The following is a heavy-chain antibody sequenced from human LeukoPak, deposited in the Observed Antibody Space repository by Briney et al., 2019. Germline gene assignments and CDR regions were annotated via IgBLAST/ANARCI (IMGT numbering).Heavy chain of an antibody. V-gene: IGHV3-23*01. CDR1: GFTFSSYA. Sequence: GGSLRLSCAASGFTFSSYAMSWVRQAPGKGLEWVSAISGSGGSTYYADSVKGRFTISRDNSKNTLYLQMNSLRAEDTAVYYCAFRLGYSYGHYFDYWGQGTLVTVSP. J-gene: IGHJ4*02. CDR3: AFRLGYSYGHYFDY. D-gene: IGHD5-18*01. CDR2: ISGSGGST.